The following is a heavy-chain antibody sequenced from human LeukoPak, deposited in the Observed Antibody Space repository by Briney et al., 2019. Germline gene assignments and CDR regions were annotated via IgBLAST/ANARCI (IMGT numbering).Heavy chain of an antibody. CDR3: ARAGGTSWADY. D-gene: IGHD6-13*01. J-gene: IGHJ4*02. V-gene: IGHV3-7*01. CDR1: GFTFRDYW. CDR2: VKQDGTEK. Sequence: PGRSLRLSCEASGFTFRDYWMTWVRQAPGKGLEWVANVKQDGTEKFYVDSVKGRFTISRDNGKNSLYLQMNGLRVEDTAIYYCARAGGTSWADYWGQGTLVTVSS.